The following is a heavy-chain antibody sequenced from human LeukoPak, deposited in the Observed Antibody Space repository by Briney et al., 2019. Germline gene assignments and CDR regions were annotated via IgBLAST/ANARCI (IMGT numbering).Heavy chain of an antibody. CDR1: GFALNSYS. J-gene: IGHJ4*02. Sequence: PGGSLRLSCAASGFALNSYSLAWVRQAPGKGLEWVSSISSTSAYIHYADSVKGRFTISRDNAKNSLYLQMNSLRAEDTAVYYCARVAGTRGDYWGQGTLVTVSS. V-gene: IGHV3-21*01. D-gene: IGHD6-19*01. CDR3: ARVAGTRGDY. CDR2: ISSTSAYI.